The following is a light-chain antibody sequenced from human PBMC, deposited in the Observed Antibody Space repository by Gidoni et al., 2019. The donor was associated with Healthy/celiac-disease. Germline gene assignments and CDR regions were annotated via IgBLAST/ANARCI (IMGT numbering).Light chain of an antibody. Sequence: DIVLTQSPATLSLSPGESATLSCRASQSVSSSYLAGYQQQPGHAPRLLIYGASSRATGIPDRLSGSGSGTDFTLTISRLEPEDFAVYYCQQYGSSPGDTFXQXTRLEIK. CDR2: GAS. CDR1: QSVSSSY. CDR3: QQYGSSPGDT. J-gene: IGKJ5*01. V-gene: IGKV3-20*01.